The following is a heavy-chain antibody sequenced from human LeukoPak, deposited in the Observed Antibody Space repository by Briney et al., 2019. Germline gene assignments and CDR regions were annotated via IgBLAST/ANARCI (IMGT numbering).Heavy chain of an antibody. Sequence: GASVNVSCKASGYTFTSYYMHWVRQAPGQGLEWMGIINPSGGSTSYAQKFQGRVTMTRDTSTSTVYMELSSLRSEDTAVYYCARDNRESYYDFWSGYPYNWFDPWGQGTLVTVSS. D-gene: IGHD3-3*01. CDR3: ARDNRESYYDFWSGYPYNWFDP. CDR1: GYTFTSYY. CDR2: INPSGGST. J-gene: IGHJ5*02. V-gene: IGHV1-46*01.